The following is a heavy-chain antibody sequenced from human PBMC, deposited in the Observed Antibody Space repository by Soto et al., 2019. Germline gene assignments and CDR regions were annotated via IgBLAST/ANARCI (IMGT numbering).Heavy chain of an antibody. D-gene: IGHD2-21*02. Sequence: SVKVSCKASGGTFSSYAISWVRQAPGQGLEWMGGIIPIFGTANYAQKFQGRVAITADESTSTAYMELSSLRSEDTAVYYCATPLGGGNSLYYFDYWGQGTLVTVSS. CDR3: ATPLGGGNSLYYFDY. V-gene: IGHV1-69*13. CDR1: GGTFSSYA. CDR2: IIPIFGTA. J-gene: IGHJ4*02.